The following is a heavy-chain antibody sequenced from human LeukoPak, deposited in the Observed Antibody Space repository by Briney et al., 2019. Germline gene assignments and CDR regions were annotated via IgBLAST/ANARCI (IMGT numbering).Heavy chain of an antibody. CDR1: GYIFTNYY. Sequence: VASVKVSCKTSGYIFTNYYLHWVRQAPGKGLEWMGGFDPEDGETIYAQKFQGRVTMTEDTSTDTAYMELSSLRSEDTAVYYCATEAVVPSWGQGTLVTVSS. J-gene: IGHJ5*02. D-gene: IGHD2-2*01. CDR2: FDPEDGET. CDR3: ATEAVVPS. V-gene: IGHV1-24*01.